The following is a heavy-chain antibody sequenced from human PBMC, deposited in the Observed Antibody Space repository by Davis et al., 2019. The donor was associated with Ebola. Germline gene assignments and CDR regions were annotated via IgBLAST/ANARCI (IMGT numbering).Heavy chain of an antibody. CDR1: GFTFSSYG. CDR2: ISYDGSNK. D-gene: IGHD3-3*01. V-gene: IGHV3-30*03. CDR3: ARGYDFWSGYLGRFDY. Sequence: PGGSLRLSCAASGFTFSSYGMHWVRQAPGKGLEWVAVISYDGSNKYYADSVKGRFTISRDNSKNTLYLQMNSLRAEDTAVYYCARGYDFWSGYLGRFDYWGQGTLVTVSS. J-gene: IGHJ4*02.